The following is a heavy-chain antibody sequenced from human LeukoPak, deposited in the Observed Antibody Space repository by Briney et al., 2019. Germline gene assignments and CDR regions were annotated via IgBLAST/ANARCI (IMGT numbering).Heavy chain of an antibody. CDR2: ISSSSSYI. Sequence: GGSLRLPCAASGFTFSSYSRNWVRQAPGKGLEWVSSISSSSSYIYYADSVKGPLTISTDNDKLSLYLTMNSLRAEDAAVYYCASASFDYVYDYWGQGTLVTVSS. V-gene: IGHV3-21*01. J-gene: IGHJ4*02. CDR1: GFTFSSYS. D-gene: IGHD3-16*01. CDR3: ASASFDYVYDY.